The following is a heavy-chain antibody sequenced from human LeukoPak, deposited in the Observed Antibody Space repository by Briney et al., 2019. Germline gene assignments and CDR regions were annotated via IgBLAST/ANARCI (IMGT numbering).Heavy chain of an antibody. V-gene: IGHV1-18*01. CDR3: ARDSCSWYYYYMDV. D-gene: IGHD6-13*01. J-gene: IGHJ6*03. Sequence: ASVKVSCKASGYTFTSYGISWVRQAPGQGLEWMGWISAYNGNTNYAQKLQGRVTMTTDTSTSTAYMELRSLRSDDTAVYYCARDSCSWYYYYMDVWGKGTTVTVSS. CDR1: GYTFTSYG. CDR2: ISAYNGNT.